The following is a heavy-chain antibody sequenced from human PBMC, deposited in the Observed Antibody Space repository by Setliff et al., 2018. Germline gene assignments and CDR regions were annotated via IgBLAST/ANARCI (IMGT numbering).Heavy chain of an antibody. Sequence: SETLSLTCAVSGGSISSSYYYWGWIRQPPGKGLEWIGSIYYSGSTYYNPSLKSRVTISVDTSKNQFSLKLSSVTAADTAVYYCASVVEDYYDSSGYFLPSYYFDYWGQGTLVTVSS. J-gene: IGHJ4*02. CDR1: GGSISSSYYY. V-gene: IGHV4-39*07. CDR2: IYYSGST. D-gene: IGHD3-22*01. CDR3: ASVVEDYYDSSGYFLPSYYFDY.